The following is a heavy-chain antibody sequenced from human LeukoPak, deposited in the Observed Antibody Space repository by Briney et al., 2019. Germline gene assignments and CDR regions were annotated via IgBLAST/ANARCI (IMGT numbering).Heavy chain of an antibody. J-gene: IGHJ4*02. CDR2: IWYDGSNK. CDR1: GFTFSSYG. CDR3: ASSPSVVVAATLNY. D-gene: IGHD2-15*01. Sequence: TGGSLRLSCAASGFTFSSYGMHWVRQAPGKGLEWVAVIWYDGSNKYYADSVKGRFTISRDNSKNTLYLQMNSLRAEDTAVYYCASSPSVVVAATLNYWGQGTLVTVSS. V-gene: IGHV3-33*01.